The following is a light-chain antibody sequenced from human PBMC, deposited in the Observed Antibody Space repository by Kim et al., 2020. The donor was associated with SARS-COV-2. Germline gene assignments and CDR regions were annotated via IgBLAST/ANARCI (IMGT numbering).Light chain of an antibody. V-gene: IGKV1-5*03. CDR3: QQFNSYPYT. CDR1: QSISSW. J-gene: IGKJ2*01. CDR2: KAS. Sequence: SASVGDRVTITCRASQSISSWLAWYQQKPGKAPKVLIYKASSLESGVPSRFSGSGSGTEFTLTISSLQPDDFATYYCQQFNSYPYTFGQGTKLEI.